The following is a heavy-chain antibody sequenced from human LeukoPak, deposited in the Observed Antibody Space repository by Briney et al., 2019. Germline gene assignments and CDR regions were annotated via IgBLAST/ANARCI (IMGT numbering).Heavy chain of an antibody. D-gene: IGHD6-19*01. CDR3: ARGESSGWYGKVWFDP. CDR2: VSAYNGNT. Sequence: GASVKVSCKASGYTFTSYGISWVRQAPGQGHEGMGWVSAYNGNTNYAQKLQGRVNMTTDTSTSTAYMELRSLRSDDTAVYYCARGESSGWYGKVWFDPWGQGTLVTVSS. J-gene: IGHJ5*02. CDR1: GYTFTSYG. V-gene: IGHV1-18*01.